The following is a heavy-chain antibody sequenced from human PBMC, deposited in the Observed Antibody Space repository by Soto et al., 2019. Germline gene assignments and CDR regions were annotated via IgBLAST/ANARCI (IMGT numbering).Heavy chain of an antibody. J-gene: IGHJ4*01. V-gene: IGHV4-31*03. CDR2: IHYSGST. D-gene: IGHD3-10*01. CDR3: ARVRGSGSYAAYYFDS. Sequence: SETLSLTCTVSGGSISNDAYYWNWLRQHPGKGLEWIGYIHYSGSTWYNPSLESRVTISLDTSKDQFSLKLRSVTAADTAVYYCARVRGSGSYAAYYFDSWGQGTLVTVSS. CDR1: GGSISNDAYY.